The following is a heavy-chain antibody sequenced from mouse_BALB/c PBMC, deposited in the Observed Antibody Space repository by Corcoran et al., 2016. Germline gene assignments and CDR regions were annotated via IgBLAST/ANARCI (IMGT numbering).Heavy chain of an antibody. CDR1: GFNIKDTY. D-gene: IGHD2-9*01. Sequence: EVQLQQSGAELVKPGASVKLSCTASGFNIKDTYMHWVKQRPEQGLEWIGRIDPANGNTKYDPKFQGKATITADTSSNTAYLQLSSLTSEDTAVYYCARAYYGYDGDEGGYYYAMDYGGQGTSVTVSS. V-gene: IGHV14-3*02. CDR3: ARAYYGYDGDEGGYYYAMDY. J-gene: IGHJ4*01. CDR2: IDPANGNT.